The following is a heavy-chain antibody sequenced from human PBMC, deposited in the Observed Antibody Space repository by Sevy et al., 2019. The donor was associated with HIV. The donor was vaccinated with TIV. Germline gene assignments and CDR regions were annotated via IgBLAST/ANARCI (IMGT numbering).Heavy chain of an antibody. CDR3: AGENAWGRGYS. D-gene: IGHD1-26*01. V-gene: IGHV4-59*08. CDR1: GGSITSLY. Sequence: SETRSLTCTVSGGSITSLYWNWIRQPPGKGLEWIANIYYNGHINYNPSLKSRVTLSLDKSKNQFSLRLSSVTAADTAMYYCAGENAWGRGYSWGQGTLVTVSS. J-gene: IGHJ4*02. CDR2: IYYNGHI.